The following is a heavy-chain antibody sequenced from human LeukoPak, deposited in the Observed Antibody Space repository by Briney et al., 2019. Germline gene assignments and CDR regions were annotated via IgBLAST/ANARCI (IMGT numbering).Heavy chain of an antibody. CDR3: ARDRYCSSTSCWGGWFDP. D-gene: IGHD2-2*01. CDR2: IWYDGSNK. V-gene: IGHV3-33*01. J-gene: IGHJ5*02. Sequence: GGSLRLSCAASGFTLSSYGMHWVRQAPGKGLEWVAVIWYDGSNKYYADSVKGRFTISRDNSKNTLYLQMNSLRAEDTAVYYCARDRYCSSTSCWGGWFDPWGQGTLVTVSS. CDR1: GFTLSSYG.